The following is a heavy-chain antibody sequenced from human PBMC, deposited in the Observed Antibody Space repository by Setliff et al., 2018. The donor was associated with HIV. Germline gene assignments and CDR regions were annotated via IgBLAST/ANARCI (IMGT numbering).Heavy chain of an antibody. V-gene: IGHV1-69*13. Sequence: GASVKVSCKASGYIITGYLIHWVRQAPGQGLEWMGGIIPIFNTAYAQKFLGRVMITADESTHTAEMELSSLTSEDTAVYYCVRDDHYYDMGSLYSDWYFHLWGRGTLVTVSS. D-gene: IGHD3-22*01. CDR1: GYIITGYL. CDR3: VRDDHYYDMGSLYSDWYFHL. J-gene: IGHJ2*01. CDR2: IIPIFNTA.